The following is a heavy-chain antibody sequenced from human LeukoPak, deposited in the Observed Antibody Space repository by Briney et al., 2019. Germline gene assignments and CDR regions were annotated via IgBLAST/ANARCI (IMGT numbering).Heavy chain of an antibody. J-gene: IGHJ4*02. CDR2: IKQDGSEK. CDR1: GFTFSSYW. Sequence: GGSLRLSCAASGFTFSSYWMSWVRQAPGKGLEWVANIKQDGSEKYYVDSVKGRFTISRDNAKNSLYLQMDSLRAEDTAMYYCARRRGMGSLDYWGQGTLVTASS. V-gene: IGHV3-7*03. D-gene: IGHD2-8*01. CDR3: ARRRGMGSLDY.